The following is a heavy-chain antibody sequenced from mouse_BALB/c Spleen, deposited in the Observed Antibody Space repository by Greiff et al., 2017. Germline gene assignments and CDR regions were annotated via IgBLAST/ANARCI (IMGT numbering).Heavy chain of an antibody. CDR3: ARGATMITTYYFDY. J-gene: IGHJ2*01. Sequence: EVKLMESGGGLEKPGGSLKLSCAASGFTFSSYAMSWVRQTPEKRLEWVASISSGGSTYYPDSVKGRFTISRDNARNILYLQMSSLRSEDTAMYYCARGATMITTYYFDYWGQGTTLTVSS. CDR1: GFTFSSYA. CDR2: ISSGGST. D-gene: IGHD2-4*01. V-gene: IGHV5-6-5*01.